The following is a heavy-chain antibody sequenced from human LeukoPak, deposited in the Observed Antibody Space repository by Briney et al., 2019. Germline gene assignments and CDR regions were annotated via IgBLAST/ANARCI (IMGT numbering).Heavy chain of an antibody. CDR1: GFTFDDYA. CDR3: AKDQGYCSSTSCYTFDY. V-gene: IGHV3-9*01. J-gene: IGHJ4*02. CDR2: ISWNSGSI. Sequence: GGSLRLSCAASGFTFDDYAMHWVRPAPGKGLEWVSGISWNSGSIGYADSVKGRFTISRDNAKNSLYLQMNSLRAEDTALYYCAKDQGYCSSTSCYTFDYWGQGTLVTVSS. D-gene: IGHD2-2*02.